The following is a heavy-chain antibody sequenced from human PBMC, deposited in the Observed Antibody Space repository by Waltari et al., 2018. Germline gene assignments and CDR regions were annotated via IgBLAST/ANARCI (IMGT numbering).Heavy chain of an antibody. CDR2: IYTSGST. D-gene: IGHD5-18*01. CDR3: ARGPSMVTFDYYYYYGMDV. Sequence: QVQLQESGPGLVKPSQTLSLTCTVSGGSISSGSYYWSWLRPPAGKGLEWIGRIYTSGSTNYNPSLKSRVTISVDTSKNQFSLKLSSVTAADTAVYYCARGPSMVTFDYYYYYGMDVWGQGTTVTVSS. V-gene: IGHV4-61*02. J-gene: IGHJ6*02. CDR1: GGSISSGSYY.